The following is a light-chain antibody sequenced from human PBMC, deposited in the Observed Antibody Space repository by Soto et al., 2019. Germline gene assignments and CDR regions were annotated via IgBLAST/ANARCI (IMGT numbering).Light chain of an antibody. CDR1: SSDVGGYNY. J-gene: IGLJ1*01. Sequence: QSALTQPASVSGSPGQSITISCTGTSSDVGGYNYVSWYQQHPGKAPKLMIYEVSNRPSGVPNRFSGSKSGNTASLTISGLQAEDEANFYCSSDTSSSTYVFGTGTKVTAL. CDR2: EVS. CDR3: SSDTSSSTYV. V-gene: IGLV2-14*01.